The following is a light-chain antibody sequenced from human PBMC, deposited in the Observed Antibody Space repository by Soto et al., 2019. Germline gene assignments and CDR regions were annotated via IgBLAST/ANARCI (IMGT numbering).Light chain of an antibody. CDR2: GAS. Sequence: EIVLTQSPGTLSLSPGERATLSCRASQSVTRNYLAWYQQKPGQAPRILIYGASSRATGIPDRFSGSGSGTDFTLTITRLEPEDFAVYYCQQYXGSXXAFGQGTKLEIK. V-gene: IGKV3-20*01. CDR1: QSVTRNY. J-gene: IGKJ2*01. CDR3: QQYXGSXXA.